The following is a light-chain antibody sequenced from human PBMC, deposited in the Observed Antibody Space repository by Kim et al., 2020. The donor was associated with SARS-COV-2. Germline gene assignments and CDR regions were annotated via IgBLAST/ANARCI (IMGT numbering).Light chain of an antibody. CDR1: QSFGGD. CDR3: KNENEWPPWT. J-gene: IGKJ1*01. CDR2: GAS. V-gene: IGKV3-15*01. Sequence: EIVLTQSPATLSVSPGERVTLSCRASQSFGGDLAWYQQKPGQAPRLLIYGASTRATGVPDRFSGRGSGTEFILTISSLQSEDFALYYCKNENEWPPWTFGQGTKVDIK.